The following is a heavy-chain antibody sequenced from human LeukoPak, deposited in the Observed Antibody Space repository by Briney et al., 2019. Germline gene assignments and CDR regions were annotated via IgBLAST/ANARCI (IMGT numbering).Heavy chain of an antibody. V-gene: IGHV4-59*08. CDR1: GDSLDDYY. D-gene: IGHD3-10*01. CDR2: IYYTGST. J-gene: IGHJ4*03. Sequence: SETLSLTCSVSGDSLDDYYWSWIRQPPGKGLEWLGRIYYTGSTTYNPSLRSRVFMSVDTSKNQFFLRLNSVTAADTAVYYCARHRYYVNFGEYIDYWGQGTLVSASS. CDR3: ARHRYYVNFGEYIDY.